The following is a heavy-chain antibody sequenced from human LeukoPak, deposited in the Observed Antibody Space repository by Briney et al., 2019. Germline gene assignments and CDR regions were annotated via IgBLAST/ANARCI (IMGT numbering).Heavy chain of an antibody. D-gene: IGHD3-9*01. CDR2: ISSSSSYI. J-gene: IGHJ4*02. V-gene: IGHV3-21*01. CDR3: ARVLRYFDWFDY. Sequence: GGSLRLSWAASGFTFSSYSMNWVRQAPGKGLEWVSSISSSSSYIYYADSVKGRFTISRDNAKNSLYLQMNSMRAEDTAVYYCARVLRYFDWFDYWGQGTLVTVSS. CDR1: GFTFSSYS.